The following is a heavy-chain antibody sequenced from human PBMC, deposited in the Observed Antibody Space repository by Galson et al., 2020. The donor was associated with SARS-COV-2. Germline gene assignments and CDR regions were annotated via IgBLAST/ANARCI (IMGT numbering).Heavy chain of an antibody. Sequence: GESLKISCAASGFTFSSYAMSWVRQAPGKGLEWVSTVTGNGGSTYYADSVKGRFTISRDNSKNTLYLQMNSLRADDTALYYCAKPSYDSSAYFLGAFDIWGQGTMVTVSS. CDR3: AKPSYDSSAYFLGAFDI. J-gene: IGHJ3*02. CDR1: GFTFSSYA. V-gene: IGHV3-23*01. CDR2: VTGNGGST. D-gene: IGHD3-22*01.